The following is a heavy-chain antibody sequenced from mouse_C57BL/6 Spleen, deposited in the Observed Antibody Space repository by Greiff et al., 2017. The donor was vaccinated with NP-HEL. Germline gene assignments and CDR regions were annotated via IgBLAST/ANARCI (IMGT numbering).Heavy chain of an antibody. CDR1: GYTFTSYG. V-gene: IGHV1-81*01. J-gene: IGHJ4*01. CDR2: INPRSGNT. D-gene: IGHD2-4*01. CDR3: AKGGDYDENDYAMGC. Sequence: VQLKQSGPELARPGASVKLSCKASGYTFTSYGMSWVKQRTGQGLEWIGEINPRSGNTYYNEKFKGKATLTADKSSSTAYMELRSLTSEASAVYFCAKGGDYDENDYAMGCWGQGTSVTVSS.